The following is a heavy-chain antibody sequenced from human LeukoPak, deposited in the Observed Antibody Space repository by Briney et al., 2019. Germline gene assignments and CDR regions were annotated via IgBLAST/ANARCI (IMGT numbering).Heavy chain of an antibody. CDR3: ARTYYDILTGYNPYFDY. V-gene: IGHV3-21*01. CDR2: ITRSSNYI. CDR1: GFTFSSYT. Sequence: GGSLRLSCAASGFTFSSYTMNWVRQAPGKGLEWVSSITRSSNYIYYADSLKGRFTISRDNAKNSLYLQMNSLRAEDTAVYYCARTYYDILTGYNPYFDYWGQGTLVTVSS. J-gene: IGHJ4*02. D-gene: IGHD3-9*01.